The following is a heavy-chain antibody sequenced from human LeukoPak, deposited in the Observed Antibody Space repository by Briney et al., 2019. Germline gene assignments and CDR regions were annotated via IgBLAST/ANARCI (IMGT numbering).Heavy chain of an antibody. CDR1: GFTFDDYA. D-gene: IGHD4-17*01. J-gene: IGHJ6*02. CDR3: AKDLSRHDGDYVPDYGMDV. V-gene: IGHV3-30*18. Sequence: GGSLRLSCAASGFTFDDYAMHWVRQAPGKGLEWVAVISYDGSNKYYADSEKGRFTISRDNSKNTLYLQMNSLRAEDTAVYYCAKDLSRHDGDYVPDYGMDVWGQGTTVTVSS. CDR2: ISYDGSNK.